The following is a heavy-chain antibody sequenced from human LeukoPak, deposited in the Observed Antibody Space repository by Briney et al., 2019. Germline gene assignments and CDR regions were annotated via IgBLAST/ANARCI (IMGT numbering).Heavy chain of an antibody. J-gene: IGHJ4*02. CDR1: GYTFTDYY. CDR3: ATAGAAAGGYYFDY. CDR2: VDPEDCET. Sequence: ATVKISCKVSGYTFTDYYMHWVQQAPGKGLEWMGLVDPEDCETIYAEKFQGRVTITADTSTDTAYMELSSLRSEDTAVYYCATAGAAAGGYYFDYWGQGTLVTVSS. D-gene: IGHD6-13*01. V-gene: IGHV1-69-2*01.